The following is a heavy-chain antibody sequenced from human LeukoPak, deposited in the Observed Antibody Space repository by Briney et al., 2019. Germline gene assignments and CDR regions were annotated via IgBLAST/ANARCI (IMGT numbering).Heavy chain of an antibody. CDR3: VKDLSYESSGYAFDY. V-gene: IGHV3-43*01. D-gene: IGHD3-22*01. J-gene: IGHJ4*02. CDR1: GFTFEDYT. Sequence: GGSLRLSCAASGFTFEDYTMHWVRQAPGKTLEWVSLISWDGTPYYTDSVKGRFTISRDNSKNSLYLQMDTLRSEDTAFYYCVKDLSYESSGYAFDYWGQGTLVTVSS. CDR2: ISWDGTP.